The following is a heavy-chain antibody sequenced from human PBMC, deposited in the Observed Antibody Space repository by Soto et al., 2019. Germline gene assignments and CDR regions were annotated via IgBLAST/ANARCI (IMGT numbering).Heavy chain of an antibody. CDR3: AKDWGSGWFRSYFDS. CDR2: ISAGGDST. Sequence: EVQLLESGGGLVQPGGSLRLSCAASGFTFNTYGMSWVRQAPGKGLEWVSVISAGGDSTYYADSVKGRFTISRDNSKNTLFIQMNSLRAEDTAVYYCAKDWGSGWFRSYFDSWGQGTLVTVSS. J-gene: IGHJ4*02. D-gene: IGHD6-19*01. CDR1: GFTFNTYG. V-gene: IGHV3-23*01.